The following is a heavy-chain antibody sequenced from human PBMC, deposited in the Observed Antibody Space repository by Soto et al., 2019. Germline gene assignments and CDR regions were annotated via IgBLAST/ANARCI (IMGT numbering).Heavy chain of an antibody. CDR2: INSDGNIK. V-gene: IGHV3-74*01. Sequence: EVQLVESGGGLVQPGGSLRLSCAASGFTFSNYWMHWVRQAPGKGLVWVSRINSDGNIKDYADSVKGRFTISRDNARNILYLQVNSLTDDDTAVYYCPRLPVTAVTSIDYWGQGTLVSVSS. D-gene: IGHD2-21*02. J-gene: IGHJ4*02. CDR3: PRLPVTAVTSIDY. CDR1: GFTFSNYW.